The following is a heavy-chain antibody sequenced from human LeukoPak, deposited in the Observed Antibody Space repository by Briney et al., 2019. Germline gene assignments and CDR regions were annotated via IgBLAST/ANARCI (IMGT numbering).Heavy chain of an antibody. V-gene: IGHV4-61*05. Sequence: SETLSLTCTVSGGSIRSSYYYWGWIRQPPGKGLEWIGYIYYSGSTNYNPSLKSRVTISVDTSKNQFSLKLSSVTAADTAVYYCARATTVTGYYYGMDVWGQGTTVTVSS. J-gene: IGHJ6*02. CDR3: ARATTVTGYYYGMDV. CDR2: IYYSGST. CDR1: GGSIRSSYYY. D-gene: IGHD4-11*01.